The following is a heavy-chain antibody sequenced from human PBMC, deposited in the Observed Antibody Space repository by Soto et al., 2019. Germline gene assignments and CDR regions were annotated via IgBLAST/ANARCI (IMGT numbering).Heavy chain of an antibody. CDR2: IYYSGST. CDR1: GGSISSSSYY. Sequence: SETLSLTCTVSGGSISSSSYYWGWIRQPPGKGLEWIGSIYYSGSTYYNPSLKSRVTISVDTSKNQFSLKLSSVTAADTAVYYCARHDGHLYDYDSSAFDYWGQGTLVTVSS. J-gene: IGHJ4*02. V-gene: IGHV4-39*01. D-gene: IGHD3-22*01. CDR3: ARHDGHLYDYDSSAFDY.